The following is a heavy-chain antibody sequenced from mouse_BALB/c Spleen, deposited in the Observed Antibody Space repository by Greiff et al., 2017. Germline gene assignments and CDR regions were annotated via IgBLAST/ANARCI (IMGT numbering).Heavy chain of an antibody. V-gene: IGHV10-1*02. Sequence: EVQVVESGGGLVQPKGSLKLSCAASGFTFNTYAMNWVRQAPGKGLEWVARIRSKSNNYATYYADSVKDRFTISRDDSQSMLYLQMNNLKTEDTAMYYCVSYDYDVAYWGQGTLVTVSA. D-gene: IGHD2-4*01. CDR3: VSYDYDVAY. CDR1: GFTFNTYA. J-gene: IGHJ3*01. CDR2: IRSKSNNYAT.